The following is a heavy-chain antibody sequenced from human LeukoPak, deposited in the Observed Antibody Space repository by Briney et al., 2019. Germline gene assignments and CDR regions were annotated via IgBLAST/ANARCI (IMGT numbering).Heavy chain of an antibody. CDR1: GFTFSSYA. D-gene: IGHD6-13*01. Sequence: PGGSLRLSCAASGFTFSSYAMSWVRQAPGRGLEWVANIKQDGSEKNHVDSVKGRFTISRDNAKNSLSLQMNSLRGEDTAVYYCARGYSSSWYEDYWGQGTLVTVSS. J-gene: IGHJ4*02. CDR2: IKQDGSEK. V-gene: IGHV3-7*01. CDR3: ARGYSSSWYEDY.